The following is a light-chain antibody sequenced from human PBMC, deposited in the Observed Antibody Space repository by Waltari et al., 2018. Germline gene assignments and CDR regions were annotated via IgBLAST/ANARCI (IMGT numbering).Light chain of an antibody. Sequence: DIQMTQSPSFVSASVGDRVTITCRASQDVSIWLDWYQQKPGKAPKLLIFAASNLQSGVPSRFSGSGSGTDFTLTISSLQPEDIATYYCQQSNSFPLPFGGGTKVEIK. CDR2: AAS. CDR1: QDVSIW. V-gene: IGKV1-12*01. J-gene: IGKJ4*01. CDR3: QQSNSFPLP.